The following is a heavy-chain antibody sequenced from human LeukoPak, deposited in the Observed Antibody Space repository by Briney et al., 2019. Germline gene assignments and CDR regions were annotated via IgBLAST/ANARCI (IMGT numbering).Heavy chain of an antibody. V-gene: IGHV3-49*04. CDR2: IRSTPYGGTV. D-gene: IGHD6-19*01. Sequence: GGSLRLSCTASGFTFGDYAMTWARQAPGKGLECLGFIRSTPYGGTVEYAASVRGRFTISRDDSKSIAYLQMNSLKTEDTAVYYCTRGGSGWGWFDPWGQGTLVTVSS. CDR3: TRGGSGWGWFDP. CDR1: GFTFGDYA. J-gene: IGHJ5*02.